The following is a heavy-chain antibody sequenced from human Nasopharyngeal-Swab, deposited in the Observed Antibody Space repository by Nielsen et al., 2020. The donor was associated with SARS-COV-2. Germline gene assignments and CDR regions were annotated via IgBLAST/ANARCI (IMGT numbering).Heavy chain of an antibody. Sequence: SSVKVSCKASGGTFSSYAISWVRQAPGQGLEWMGRIIPILGIANYAQKFQGRVTITADKSTSTAYMELSSLRSEDTAVYYCAREEDTAMVPYYFDYWGQGTLVTVSS. CDR1: GGTFSSYA. J-gene: IGHJ4*02. CDR3: AREEDTAMVPYYFDY. D-gene: IGHD5-18*01. CDR2: IIPILGIA. V-gene: IGHV1-69*04.